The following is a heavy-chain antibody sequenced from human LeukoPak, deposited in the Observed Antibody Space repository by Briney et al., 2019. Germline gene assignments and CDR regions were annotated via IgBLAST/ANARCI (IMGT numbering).Heavy chain of an antibody. CDR1: GFTFSNYV. D-gene: IGHD3-10*01. CDR2: ISGSGTST. Sequence: PGGSLRLSCVASGFTFSNYVMNWVRQAPGKGLECVSSISGSGTSTYYADSVKGRFTSSRDNSKNTLYLQMNSLRAEDTAMYYCARAGEYYYGSGSYHPNNYFDYWGQGTLVTVSS. V-gene: IGHV3-23*01. CDR3: ARAGEYYYGSGSYHPNNYFDY. J-gene: IGHJ4*02.